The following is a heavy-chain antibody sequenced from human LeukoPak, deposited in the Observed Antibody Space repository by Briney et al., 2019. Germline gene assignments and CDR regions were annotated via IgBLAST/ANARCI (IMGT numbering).Heavy chain of an antibody. Sequence: ASVKVSCKASGYTFTGYYMHWVRQAPGQGLEWMGWINPNSGGTNYAQKFQGRVTMNRDTSSSTAYMELSRLRSDDTSVYYCARTFYDTLDSDAFDFWGQGTMVIVSS. V-gene: IGHV1-2*02. CDR3: ARTFYDTLDSDAFDF. D-gene: IGHD2/OR15-2a*01. CDR1: GYTFTGYY. J-gene: IGHJ3*01. CDR2: INPNSGGT.